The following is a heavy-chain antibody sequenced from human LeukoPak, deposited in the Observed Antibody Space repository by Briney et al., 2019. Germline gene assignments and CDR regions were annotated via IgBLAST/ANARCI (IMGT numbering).Heavy chain of an antibody. CDR1: GFNFDDYA. Sequence: GRSLRLSCAVSGFNFDDYAMHWVRQAPGRGLEWVSGINWKAGNGIYADSVKGRFTISRDNAKNSLYLQMSSLRAEDTALYYCTRRAARWQFDLWGRGTLLTVSS. V-gene: IGHV3-9*01. CDR2: INWKAGNG. J-gene: IGHJ2*01. CDR3: TRRAARWQFDL. D-gene: IGHD5-24*01.